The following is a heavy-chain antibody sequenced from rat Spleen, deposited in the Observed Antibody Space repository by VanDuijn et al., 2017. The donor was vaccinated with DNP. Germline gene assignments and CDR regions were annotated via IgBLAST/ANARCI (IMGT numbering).Heavy chain of an antibody. CDR1: GFTFSSYW. D-gene: IGHD4-3*01. Sequence: EVQLVETGGGLVQPGRSLKLSCVASGFTFSSYWMYWIRQAPGKGLEWVATINPDGSTTHYLDSVKGRFTISRDNAENTVYLQMNSLRSEDTATYYCAKRGFPSGPYAMDAWGQGTSVTVSS. J-gene: IGHJ4*01. V-gene: IGHV5-58*01. CDR3: AKRGFPSGPYAMDA. CDR2: INPDGSTT.